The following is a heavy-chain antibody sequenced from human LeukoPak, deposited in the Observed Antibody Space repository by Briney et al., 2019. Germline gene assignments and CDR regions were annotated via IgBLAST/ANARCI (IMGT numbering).Heavy chain of an antibody. CDR2: INWNGGST. V-gene: IGHV3-20*04. CDR3: AKDSAKKYDDY. D-gene: IGHD2/OR15-2a*01. CDR1: GFTFDDYG. Sequence: GGSLRLSCAASGFTFDDYGMSWVRQAPGKGLEWASGINWNGGSTGYADSVKGRFTISRDNAKNSLYLQMNGLRAEDTAVYYCAKDSAKKYDDYWGQGTLVTVSS. J-gene: IGHJ4*02.